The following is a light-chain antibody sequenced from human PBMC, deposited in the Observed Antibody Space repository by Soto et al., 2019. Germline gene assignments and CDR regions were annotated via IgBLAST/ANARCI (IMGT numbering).Light chain of an antibody. CDR1: SSNIGINV. J-gene: IGLJ1*01. Sequence: QAVVTQPPSASGTPGQRVTISCSGSSSNIGINVLSWYQQLPGAAPKLLIYSNDQRPSGVPDRFSGSKSGTSASLAISGLQSEDEADYYCAAWDYSLYGYAFGPGTKVTVL. V-gene: IGLV1-44*01. CDR3: AAWDYSLYGYA. CDR2: SND.